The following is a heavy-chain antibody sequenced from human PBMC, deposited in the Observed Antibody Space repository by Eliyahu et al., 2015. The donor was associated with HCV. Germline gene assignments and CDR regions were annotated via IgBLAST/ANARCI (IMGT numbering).Heavy chain of an antibody. CDR2: IYYNGXT. J-gene: IGHJ4*02. CDR3: ARQGGYCSGGKCYSFDF. Sequence: QVQLQESGPGLVKPSETLSLTCPVSGXSXSSSSYYWAWIRQPPGKGXEWIGTIYYNGXTDDNPSLKSRVTISLGTSTNQFSLKLTSVTVADTAVYYCARQGGYCSGGKCYSFDFWGQGTLVTVSP. D-gene: IGHD2-15*01. CDR1: GXSXSSSSYY. V-gene: IGHV4-39*01.